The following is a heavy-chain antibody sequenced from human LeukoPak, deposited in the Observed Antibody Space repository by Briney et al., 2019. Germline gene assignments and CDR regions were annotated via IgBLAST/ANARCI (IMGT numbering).Heavy chain of an antibody. J-gene: IGHJ4*02. D-gene: IGHD6-25*01. CDR2: IYYSGST. V-gene: IGHV4-39*07. Sequence: SETLSLTCTVSGGSITSSSHYWGWIRQPPGKGLEWIGSIYYSGSTYYNPSLKSRVTISVDTSKNQFSLKLSSVTAADTAVYYCARDSISLASGSPVYYFDYWGQGTLVAVSS. CDR1: GGSITSSSHY. CDR3: ARDSISLASGSPVYYFDY.